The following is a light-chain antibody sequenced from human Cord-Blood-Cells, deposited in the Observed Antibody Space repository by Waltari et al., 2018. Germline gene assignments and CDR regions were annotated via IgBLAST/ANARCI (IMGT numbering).Light chain of an antibody. CDR1: SSDVGGYNY. J-gene: IGLJ2*01. CDR3: SSYTSSSTPAVV. Sequence: QSALTQPASVSGSPGPSITISCTGPSSDVGGYNYVSWYQQHPGKAPKLMIYDVSNRPSGVSNRFSGSKSGNTASLTISGLQAEDEADYYCSSYTSSSTPAVVFGGGTKLTVL. CDR2: DVS. V-gene: IGLV2-14*01.